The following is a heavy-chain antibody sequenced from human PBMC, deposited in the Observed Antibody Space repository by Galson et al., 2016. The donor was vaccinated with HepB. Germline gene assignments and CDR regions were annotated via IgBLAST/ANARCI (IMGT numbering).Heavy chain of an antibody. CDR2: IYYSGRT. CDR1: GASITNGGYY. J-gene: IGHJ4*02. D-gene: IGHD1-26*01. Sequence: TLSLTCAVSGASITNGGYYWGWIRQHPGKGLEWIGYIYYSGRTYYNPALKSRVTMSVATSKNQFSLEVTSVTAADTAIYYCARARQLWELGEESGYHFDYWGQGTLVTVSS. CDR3: ARARQLWELGEESGYHFDY. V-gene: IGHV4-31*11.